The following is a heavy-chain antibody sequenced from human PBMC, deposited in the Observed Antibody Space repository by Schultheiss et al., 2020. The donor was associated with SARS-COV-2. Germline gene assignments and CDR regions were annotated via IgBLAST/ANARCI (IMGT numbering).Heavy chain of an antibody. CDR3: ARSTPARYPKHVGY. Sequence: SETLSLTCTVSGGSISSSSYYWGWIRQPPGKGLEWIGEINHSGSTNYNPSLKSRVTISVDTSKNQFSLKLSSVTAADTAVYYCARSTPARYPKHVGYWGQGTLVTVSS. CDR1: GGSISSSSYY. J-gene: IGHJ4*02. CDR2: INHSGST. D-gene: IGHD3-9*01. V-gene: IGHV4-39*07.